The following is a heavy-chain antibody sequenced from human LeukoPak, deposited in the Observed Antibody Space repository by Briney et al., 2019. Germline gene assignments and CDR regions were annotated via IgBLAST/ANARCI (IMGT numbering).Heavy chain of an antibody. CDR3: ARAHSSSWYFSFYYFDY. V-gene: IGHV4-39*01. Sequence: SETLSLTCTVSGGSISSSSYYWGWIRQPPGKGLEWIGSICYSGSTYYNPSLKSRVTISVDTSKNQFSLKLSSVTAADTAVYYCARAHSSSWYFSFYYFDYWGQGTLVTVSS. J-gene: IGHJ4*02. CDR2: ICYSGST. CDR1: GGSISSSSYY. D-gene: IGHD6-13*01.